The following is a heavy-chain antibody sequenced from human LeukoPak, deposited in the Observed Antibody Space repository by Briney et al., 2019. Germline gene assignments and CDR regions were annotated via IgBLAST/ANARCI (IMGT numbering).Heavy chain of an antibody. CDR2: IDPNTGGT. J-gene: IGHJ5*02. D-gene: IGHD3-16*01. CDR3: ARRFRRESSRPAPPVWGLKLCTGNNCRSPGRYPPSQLESDWFDP. Sequence: ASVKVSCKASRYTFTDYSLHWVRQAPGQGLEWMGSIDPNTGGTNYAQKFQGRVTMTRDTSVNTAYMELSGLRSDDTAFYYCARRFRRESSRPAPPVWGLKLCTGNNCRSPGRYPPSQLESDWFDPWGQGTLVTVSP. CDR1: RYTFTDYS. V-gene: IGHV1-2*02.